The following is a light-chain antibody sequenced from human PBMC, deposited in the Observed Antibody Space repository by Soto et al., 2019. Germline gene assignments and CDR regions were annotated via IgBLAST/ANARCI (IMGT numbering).Light chain of an antibody. CDR3: YSSTRHSTLV. J-gene: IGLJ1*01. Sequence: QSALTQPASVSGSPGQSITISCTGTSSDVGGYNFVSWYQQHPGKVPKLLLYEVTSRPSGVSNRFSGSKSGNTASLTISGLQAEDAADYYCYSSTRHSTLVFGTGTKVTVL. CDR2: EVT. CDR1: SSDVGGYNF. V-gene: IGLV2-14*03.